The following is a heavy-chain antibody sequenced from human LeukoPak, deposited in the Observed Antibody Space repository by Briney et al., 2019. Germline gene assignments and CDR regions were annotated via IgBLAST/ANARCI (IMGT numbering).Heavy chain of an antibody. D-gene: IGHD6-19*01. V-gene: IGHV4-39*07. CDR2: IYDSGST. CDR1: GGSIRSSYYY. CDR3: ASSHSSGWYQGFDY. Sequence: PSGTLSLTCTVSGGSIRSSYYYWGWIRQPPGKGLEWIGSIYDSGSTYYNPSLKSRVTISVDTPKNQFSLKLSSVTAADTAVYYCASSHSSGWYQGFDYWGQGTLVTVSS. J-gene: IGHJ4*02.